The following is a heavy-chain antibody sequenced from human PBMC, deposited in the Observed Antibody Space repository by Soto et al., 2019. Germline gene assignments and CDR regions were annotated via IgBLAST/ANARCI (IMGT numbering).Heavy chain of an antibody. CDR2: ISYDGSNK. CDR3: ARGTSLRTLIVGANGSAFDI. V-gene: IGHV3-30-3*01. CDR1: GFTFSSYA. Sequence: QVQLVESGGGVVQPGRSLRLSCAASGFTFSSYAMHWVRQAPGKGLEWVAVISYDGSNKYYADSVKGRFTISRDNSKNTLYLQMNSLRAEDTAVYYCARGTSLRTLIVGANGSAFDIWGQGTMVTVSS. D-gene: IGHD1-26*01. J-gene: IGHJ3*02.